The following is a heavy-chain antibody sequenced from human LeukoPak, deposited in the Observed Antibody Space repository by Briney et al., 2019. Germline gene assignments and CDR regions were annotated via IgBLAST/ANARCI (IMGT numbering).Heavy chain of an antibody. CDR1: GGSISSYY. CDR2: IYYSGST. V-gene: IGHV4-59*01. CDR3: ARMVQGVISRYWFDP. D-gene: IGHD3-10*01. Sequence: SETLSLTCTVSGGSISSYYWSWIRQPPGKGLEWIGYIYYSGSTNYSPSLKSRVTISVDTSKNQFSLKLSSVTAADTAVYYCARMVQGVISRYWFDPWGQGTLVTVSS. J-gene: IGHJ5*02.